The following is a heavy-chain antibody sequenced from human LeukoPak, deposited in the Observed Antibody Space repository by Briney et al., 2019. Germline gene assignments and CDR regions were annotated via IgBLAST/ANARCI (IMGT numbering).Heavy chain of an antibody. D-gene: IGHD5-24*01. CDR1: GGSISSYY. J-gene: IGHJ4*02. Sequence: SEALSLTCTVSGGSISSYYWSWIRQPPGKGLEWIGYIYYSGSTNYNPSLKSRVTTSVDTSKNQFSLKLSSVTAADTAIFYCARGNDGYAVYWGQGTLVTVSS. CDR2: IYYSGST. CDR3: ARGNDGYAVY. V-gene: IGHV4-59*01.